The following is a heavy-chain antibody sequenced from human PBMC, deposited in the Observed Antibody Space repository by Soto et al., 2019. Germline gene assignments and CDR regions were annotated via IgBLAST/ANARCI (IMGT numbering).Heavy chain of an antibody. Sequence: GASVKVSCKASGYTFTSYGISWVRQAPGQGLEWMGWISAYNGNTNYAQKLQGRVTMTTDTSTSTAYMELRSLRSDDTAVYYCARGKYYYDSSGYPTPDYWGQGTLVTVSS. CDR3: ARGKYYYDSSGYPTPDY. CDR2: ISAYNGNT. V-gene: IGHV1-18*01. CDR1: GYTFTSYG. D-gene: IGHD3-22*01. J-gene: IGHJ4*02.